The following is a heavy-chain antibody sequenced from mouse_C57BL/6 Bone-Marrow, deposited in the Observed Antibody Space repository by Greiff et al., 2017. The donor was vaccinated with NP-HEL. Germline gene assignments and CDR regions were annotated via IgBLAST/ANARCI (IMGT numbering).Heavy chain of an antibody. CDR3: ARRTTVVGGAGVDV. J-gene: IGHJ1*03. D-gene: IGHD1-1*01. Sequence: QVHVKQSGTELVKPGASVKLSCKASGYTFTSYWMHWVKQRPGQGLEWIGNINPSNGGTNYNEKFKSKATLTVDKSSSTAYMQLSSLTSEDSAVYYCARRTTVVGGAGVDVWGTGTTVTVSS. CDR1: GYTFTSYW. CDR2: INPSNGGT. V-gene: IGHV1-53*01.